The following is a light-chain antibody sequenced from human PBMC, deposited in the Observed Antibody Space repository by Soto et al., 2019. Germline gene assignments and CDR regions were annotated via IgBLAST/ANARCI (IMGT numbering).Light chain of an antibody. CDR3: RQLRMYPST. V-gene: IGKV1-9*01. CDR2: AAS. Sequence: IQLTQSPWSLSASVGDRVTITCRASQDIAIYLACYQQKPGEAPTLLIYAASTLYGGVPSRFSGSGSGTDFALTITSLQAEDFATYYCRQLRMYPSTFGGGTKVDI. J-gene: IGKJ4*01. CDR1: QDIAIY.